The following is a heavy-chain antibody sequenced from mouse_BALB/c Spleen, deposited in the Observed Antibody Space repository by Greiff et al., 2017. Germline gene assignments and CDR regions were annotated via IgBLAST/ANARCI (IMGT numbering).Heavy chain of an antibody. CDR2: INPSNGGT. CDR1: GYTFTSYY. J-gene: IGHJ3*01. Sequence: QVQLQQSGAELVKPGASVKLSCKASGYTFTSYYMYWVKQRPGQGLEWIGEINPSNGGTIFNEKFKSKATLTVDKSSSTAYMQLSSLTSEDSAVYYGTNYYGSSLFAYWGQGTLVTVSA. V-gene: IGHV1S81*02. CDR3: TNYYGSSLFAY. D-gene: IGHD1-1*01.